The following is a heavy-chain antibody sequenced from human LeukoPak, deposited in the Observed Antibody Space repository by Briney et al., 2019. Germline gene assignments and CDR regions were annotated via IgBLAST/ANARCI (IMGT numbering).Heavy chain of an antibody. CDR1: GITFGNNW. CDR2: INSDGGGA. J-gene: IGHJ5*02. Sequence: PGGSLRLSCAASGITFGNNWMHWVRQGPGKGLVWISRINSDGGGAIYADSVKGRFTVSRDNAKNTLYLQMNSLRAEDTAVYYCARDQVSSWYVGVYGWFDPWGQGTLVTVSS. V-gene: IGHV3-74*01. D-gene: IGHD6-13*01. CDR3: ARDQVSSWYVGVYGWFDP.